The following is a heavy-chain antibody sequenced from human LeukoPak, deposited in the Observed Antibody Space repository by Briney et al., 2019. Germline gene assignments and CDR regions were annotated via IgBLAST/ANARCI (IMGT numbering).Heavy chain of an antibody. CDR2: IYTSGST. CDR1: GGSISSYY. J-gene: IGHJ4*02. CDR3: ARDGGSSSYYYDSSGHALGY. V-gene: IGHV4-4*07. Sequence: PSETLSLTCTVSGGSISSYYWSWIRQPAGKGLEWIGRIYTSGSTNYNPSLKSRVTMSVDTSKNQFSLKLSSVTAADTAVYYCARDGGSSSYYYDSSGHALGYWGQGTLVTVSS. D-gene: IGHD3-22*01.